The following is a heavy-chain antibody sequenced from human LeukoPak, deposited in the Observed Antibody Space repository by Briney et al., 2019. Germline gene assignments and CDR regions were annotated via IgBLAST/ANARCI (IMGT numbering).Heavy chain of an antibody. CDR3: ARGGGNSFSSLDY. CDR2: INGDGSIT. CDR1: GFTFSNYW. V-gene: IGHV3-74*01. J-gene: IGHJ4*02. D-gene: IGHD6-6*01. Sequence: GGSLRLSCAASGFTFSNYWMHWVRQAPGKGLLWVSRINGDGSITPYADSVRGRFTVSRDNAKNTLYLQMNSLRAEDTAIYYCARGGGNSFSSLDYWGRGTLVSVSS.